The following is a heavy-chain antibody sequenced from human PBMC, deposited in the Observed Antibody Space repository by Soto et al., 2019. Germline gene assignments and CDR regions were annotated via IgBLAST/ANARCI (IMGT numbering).Heavy chain of an antibody. D-gene: IGHD1-26*01. CDR3: ARGSYGDY. Sequence: QVHLVQSGAEVKKPGASVKVSCKGSGYAFTTYGITWVRQAPGQGLEWMGWISAHNGNTNYAQKLQGRVTVIRDTSTSTAYMELRSLRSDDTAVYYCARGSYGDYWGQGALVTVSS. V-gene: IGHV1-18*01. CDR2: ISAHNGNT. CDR1: GYAFTTYG. J-gene: IGHJ4*02.